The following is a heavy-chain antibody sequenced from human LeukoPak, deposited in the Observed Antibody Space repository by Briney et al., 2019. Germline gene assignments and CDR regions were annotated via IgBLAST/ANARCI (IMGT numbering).Heavy chain of an antibody. J-gene: IGHJ4*02. V-gene: IGHV3-23*01. CDR2: VSGSGGSI. D-gene: IGHD1-26*01. CDR1: GFTFSSSS. CDR3: AKRGSEVGETVAPGDY. Sequence: GGSLRLSCAASGFTFSSSSMHWVRQAPGKGLEWVSSVSGSGGSIYYADSVKGRFTSSRDNSKNTLYLQMNSLRAEDTAVYYCAKRGSEVGETVAPGDYWGQGTLVTVSS.